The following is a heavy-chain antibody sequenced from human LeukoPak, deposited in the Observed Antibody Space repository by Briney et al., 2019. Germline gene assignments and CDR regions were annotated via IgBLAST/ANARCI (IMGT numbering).Heavy chain of an antibody. CDR1: GFTFSDYA. V-gene: IGHV3-30*02. Sequence: GSLRLSCAASGFTFSDYAMHWVRQAPGKGLEWVAFIRFDGSTKYYADSVKGRFTISRDNSKNTFYLQMNSLRGGDTAVYYCARQERYFDWLSKSVLGGEFDYWGQGTLVTVSS. D-gene: IGHD3-9*01. CDR3: ARQERYFDWLSKSVLGGEFDY. J-gene: IGHJ4*02. CDR2: IRFDGSTK.